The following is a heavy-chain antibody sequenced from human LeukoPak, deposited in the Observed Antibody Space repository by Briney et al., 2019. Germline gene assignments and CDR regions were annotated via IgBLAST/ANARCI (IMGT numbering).Heavy chain of an antibody. CDR2: ISGNGGST. J-gene: IGHJ3*02. V-gene: IGHV3-64*04. CDR3: ARDHYVDAFDI. CDR1: GFTFSNYG. Sequence: GGSLRLSCAASGFTFSNYGMHWVRQAPGKGLEYVSAISGNGGSTHYADSVKGRLTISRDNSKNTLYLQMNSLRAGDTAVYYCARDHYVDAFDIWGQGTMVTVSS. D-gene: IGHD3-16*01.